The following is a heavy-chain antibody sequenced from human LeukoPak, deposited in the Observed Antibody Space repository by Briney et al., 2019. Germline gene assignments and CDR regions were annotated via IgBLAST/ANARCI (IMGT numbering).Heavy chain of an antibody. J-gene: IGHJ4*02. CDR3: ARDPTYSSSRRDY. D-gene: IGHD6-13*01. Sequence: PGGSLRLSCAASGFTFSSYSMNWVRQAPGNGLEWVSSISSSSSYIYYADSVKGRFTISRDNAKNSLYLQMNSLRAEDTAVYYCARDPTYSSSRRDYWGQGTLVTVSS. CDR1: GFTFSSYS. V-gene: IGHV3-21*01. CDR2: ISSSSSYI.